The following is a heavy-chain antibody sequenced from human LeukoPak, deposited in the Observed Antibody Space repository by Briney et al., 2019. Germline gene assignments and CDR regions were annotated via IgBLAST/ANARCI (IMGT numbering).Heavy chain of an antibody. V-gene: IGHV4-59*01. J-gene: IGHJ4*02. Sequence: ASETLSLTCTVSGGSISSYYWSWIRQPPGKGLEWIGYVYYSGSTNYNPSLKSRVAISVDTSKNQFSLRLSSVTAADTAVYYCARTPGYSYGYGYFDYWGQGTLVTVSS. CDR2: VYYSGST. D-gene: IGHD5-18*01. CDR3: ARTPGYSYGYGYFDY. CDR1: GGSISSYY.